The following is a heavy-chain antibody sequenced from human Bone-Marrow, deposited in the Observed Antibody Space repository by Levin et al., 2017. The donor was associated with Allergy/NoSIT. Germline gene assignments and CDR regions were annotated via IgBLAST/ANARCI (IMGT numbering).Heavy chain of an antibody. CDR1: GFTVSSNY. D-gene: IGHD2-2*01. CDR2: IYSGGST. Sequence: RAGGSLRLSCAASGFTVSSNYMSWVRQAPGKGLEWVSVIYSGGSTYYADSVKGRFTISRDNSKNTLYLQMNSLRAEDTAVYYCARASNIVVVPAAIFGDFGGFDPWGQGTLVTVSS. V-gene: IGHV3-66*01. CDR3: ARASNIVVVPAAIFGDFGGFDP. J-gene: IGHJ5*02.